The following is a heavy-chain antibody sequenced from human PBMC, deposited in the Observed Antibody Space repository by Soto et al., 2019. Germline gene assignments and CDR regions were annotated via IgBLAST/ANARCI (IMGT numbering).Heavy chain of an antibody. CDR3: ARDPGFGFGYSYAFAMDV. D-gene: IGHD5-18*01. CDR1: GYTFGNYG. V-gene: IGHV1-18*01. J-gene: IGHJ6*02. Sequence: QVQLVQSGAEVKKPGASVKVTCKASGYTFGNYGISWVRQGPGLGLEWMGWISGYNGNTHYEEKVQDRIKMTTDTSTSTTYLELRSLRSDDTAVYFCARDPGFGFGYSYAFAMDVWGQGTTVTVSS. CDR2: ISGYNGNT.